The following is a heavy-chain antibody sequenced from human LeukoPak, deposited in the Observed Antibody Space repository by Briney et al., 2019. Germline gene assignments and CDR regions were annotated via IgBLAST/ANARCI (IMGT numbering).Heavy chain of an antibody. CDR1: GGSISSHY. J-gene: IGHJ6*03. V-gene: IGHV4-59*11. CDR3: ATSLRYDILTGYYYYYMDV. D-gene: IGHD3-9*01. CDR2: IYYSGST. Sequence: PSETLSLTCTVSGGSISSHYWSWIRQPPGKGLEWIGYIYYSGSTNYNPSLKSRVTISVDTSRNQFSLKLSSVTAADTAVYYCATSLRYDILTGYYYYYMDVWGKGTTVTVSS.